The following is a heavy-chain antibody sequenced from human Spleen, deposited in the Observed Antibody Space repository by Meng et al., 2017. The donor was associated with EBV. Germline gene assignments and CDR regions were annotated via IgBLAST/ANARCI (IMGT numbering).Heavy chain of an antibody. CDR1: GFTFSQYW. CDR2: LNEDGATT. J-gene: IGHJ5*01. D-gene: IGHD2-8*02. V-gene: IGHV3-74*01. CDR3: SRDLVGSDDS. Sequence: EVQLVEAGGGLVKPGGSLRLSCAASGFTFSQYWMHWVRQAPGMGLEWVSRLNEDGATTTYADSVRGRFTISRDNAKNTLYLQMNSLRAEDTAVYYCSRDLVGSDDSWGQGTLVTVSS.